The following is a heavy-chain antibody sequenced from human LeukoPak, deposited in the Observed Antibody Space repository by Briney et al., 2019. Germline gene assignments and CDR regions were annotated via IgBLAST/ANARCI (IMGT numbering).Heavy chain of an antibody. CDR1: GFTFRSFA. V-gene: IGHV3-23*01. CDR3: AKEEEGYSGYNCFDS. Sequence: GGSLSLSCATSGFTFRSFAMNGVRQAPGRGGEWVSAINGSGGSTYYADSVKGRFTISRDNSKNALYLQMNSLRAEDTAVYYCAKEEEGYSGYNCFDSWGQGTLVTVSS. J-gene: IGHJ4*02. CDR2: INGSGGST. D-gene: IGHD5-12*01.